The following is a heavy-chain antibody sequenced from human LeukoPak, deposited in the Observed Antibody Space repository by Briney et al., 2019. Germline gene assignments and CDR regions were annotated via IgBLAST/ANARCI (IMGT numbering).Heavy chain of an antibody. J-gene: IGHJ5*02. V-gene: IGHV4-34*01. Sequence: SXTLSLTCAVYGGSFSGYYWSWIRQPPGKGLEWIGEINHSGSTNYNPSLKSRVTISVDTSQNQFSLKLSSVTAADTAVYYCARGRQQLLTWGQGTLVTVSS. CDR1: GGSFSGYY. CDR3: ARGRQQLLT. CDR2: INHSGST. D-gene: IGHD6-13*01.